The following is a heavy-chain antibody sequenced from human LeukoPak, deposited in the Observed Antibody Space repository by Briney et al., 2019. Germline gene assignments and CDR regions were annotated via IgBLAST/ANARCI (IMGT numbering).Heavy chain of an antibody. CDR2: ISWNSGSV. Sequence: GRSLRLSCAASGFTFDDYAMHWVRQAPGKGLEWVSGISWNSGSVGSVDSVKGRFTITRDNAKNSLYLQMNSLRAEDTAVYYCATVGGSYSPADYWGQGTLVTVSS. J-gene: IGHJ4*02. CDR1: GFTFDDYA. CDR3: ATVGGSYSPADY. V-gene: IGHV3-9*01. D-gene: IGHD1-26*01.